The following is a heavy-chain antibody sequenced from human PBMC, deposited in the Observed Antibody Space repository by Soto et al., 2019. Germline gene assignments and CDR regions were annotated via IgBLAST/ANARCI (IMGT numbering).Heavy chain of an antibody. CDR3: ARAVLRYYYGMDV. CDR1: GDSISSGDYY. D-gene: IGHD1-20*01. V-gene: IGHV4-30-4*01. Sequence: SETLSLTCTVSGDSISSGDYYWSWLRQPPGKGLEWIGYIYYSGSTHSNPSLKGRVTISLDTNKNQFSLKLTSVTAAATDVYYCARAVLRYYYGMDVLGQGTKVNVS. J-gene: IGHJ6*02. CDR2: IYYSGST.